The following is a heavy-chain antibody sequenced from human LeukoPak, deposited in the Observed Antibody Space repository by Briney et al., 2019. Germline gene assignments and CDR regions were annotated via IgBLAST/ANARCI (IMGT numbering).Heavy chain of an antibody. D-gene: IGHD2-2*02. Sequence: SETLSHTCAVSTYSISSGHYWGWIRQPPGKGLGWIGSVYHSGSTYSNPSLNSRVTISVYTSNTQFSLKLSSVTAADAAVYYCARGRDLYCSSLTCYNDAFDIWGQGTLVTVSS. CDR3: ARGRDLYCSSLTCYNDAFDI. CDR2: VYHSGST. J-gene: IGHJ3*02. V-gene: IGHV4-38-2*01. CDR1: TYSISSGHY.